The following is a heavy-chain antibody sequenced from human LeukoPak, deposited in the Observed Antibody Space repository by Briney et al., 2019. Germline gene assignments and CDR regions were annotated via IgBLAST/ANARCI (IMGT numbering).Heavy chain of an antibody. J-gene: IGHJ6*02. D-gene: IGHD4-17*01. CDR1: GGSISSGGYY. V-gene: IGHV4-31*03. CDR3: ARVKYGDYGMDV. Sequence: SATLSLTCTVSGGSISSGGYYWSWIRQHPGKGLEWIGYIYYSGSTYYNPSLKSRVTISVDTSKNQFPLKLSSVTAADTAVYYCARVKYGDYGMDVWGQGTTVTVSS. CDR2: IYYSGST.